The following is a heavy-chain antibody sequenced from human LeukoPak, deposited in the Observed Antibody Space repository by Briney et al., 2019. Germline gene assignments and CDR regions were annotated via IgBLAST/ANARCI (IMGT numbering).Heavy chain of an antibody. J-gene: IGHJ4*02. D-gene: IGHD2-2*01. CDR3: ARDSPAPPYPKREYLIGDY. V-gene: IGHV3-48*02. CDR1: ELTFSSAR. CDR2: IRSRSASI. Sequence: GSLRHSSAASELTFSSARMNWGAETRGTGLERVSYIRSRSASIYYADCVKGRCTISRDDAKNSLYLQMNRLRDEDRAEDYCARDSPAPPYPKREYLIGDYWGQGTLVAVSS.